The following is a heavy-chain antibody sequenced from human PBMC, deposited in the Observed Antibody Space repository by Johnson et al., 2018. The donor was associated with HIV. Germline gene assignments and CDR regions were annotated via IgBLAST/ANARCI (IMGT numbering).Heavy chain of an antibody. CDR3: ARFRSSNWFDAFDI. J-gene: IGHJ3*02. Sequence: QVQLVESGGGVVQPGRSLRLSCAESGFTFSSHGMHWVRQAPGKGLEWVAVIWYDGSTQYYADSVKGRFTISRDNSKNTLYLQMNSLRAEDTAVYYCARFRSSNWFDAFDIWGQGTMVTVSA. D-gene: IGHD6-13*01. V-gene: IGHV3-33*01. CDR2: IWYDGSTQ. CDR1: GFTFSSHG.